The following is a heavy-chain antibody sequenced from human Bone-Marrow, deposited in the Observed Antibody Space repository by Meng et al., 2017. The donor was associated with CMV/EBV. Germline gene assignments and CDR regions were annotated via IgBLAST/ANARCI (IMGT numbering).Heavy chain of an antibody. J-gene: IGHJ4*02. D-gene: IGHD3-10*01. CDR3: ARGKSGFGYGAEIDY. Sequence: ASVKVSCKASGYTFTSYAMHWVRQAPGQRLEWMGWSNAGNGNTKYSQEFRGRVTITRDTSASTAYMELSSLRSEDMAVYYCARGKSGFGYGAEIDYWGQGTLVTVSS. V-gene: IGHV1-3*02. CDR2: SNAGNGNT. CDR1: GYTFTSYA.